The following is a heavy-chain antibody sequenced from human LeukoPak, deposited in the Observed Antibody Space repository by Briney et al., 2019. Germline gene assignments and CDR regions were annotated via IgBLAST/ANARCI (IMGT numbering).Heavy chain of an antibody. J-gene: IGHJ4*02. CDR1: GFTFSDYY. V-gene: IGHV3-11*04. Sequence: GGSLRLSCTASGFTFSDYYMSWIRQAPGKGLEWVSYITTSGDTTHYVDSVKGRFTISRDNAKNSLYLQMNSLRAEDTAVYYCARDRTTDDYWGQGTLVTVSS. CDR2: ITTSGDTT. CDR3: ARDRTTDDY. D-gene: IGHD1-1*01.